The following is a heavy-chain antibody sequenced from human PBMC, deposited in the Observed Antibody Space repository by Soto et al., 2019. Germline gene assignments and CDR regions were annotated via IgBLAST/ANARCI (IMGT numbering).Heavy chain of an antibody. CDR2: IWYDGSNK. CDR1: GFTFSSYG. CDR3: ARSPSQFLVYYYGMDV. J-gene: IGHJ6*02. V-gene: IGHV3-33*01. Sequence: QVQLVESGGGVVQPGRSLRLSCAASGFTFSSYGMHWVRQAPSKGLEWVAVIWYDGSNKYYADSVKGRFTISRDNSKNTLYLQMNSLRAEDTAVYYCARSPSQFLVYYYGMDVWGQGTTVTVSS. D-gene: IGHD2-21*01.